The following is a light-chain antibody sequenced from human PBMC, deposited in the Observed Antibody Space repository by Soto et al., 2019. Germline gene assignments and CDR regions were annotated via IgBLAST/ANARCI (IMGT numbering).Light chain of an antibody. CDR1: QTVSDNY. J-gene: IGKJ1*01. CDR3: QQYGSSTRT. V-gene: IGKV3-20*01. Sequence: EIVLTQSPGTLALSPGEGATIPXWASQTVSDNYLAWYQQRPGXAPSXXXDGXSSRATGIPDRLSGSGSATDFTLTISRLEPEYFAVYYCQQYGSSTRTFGQGTKVDIK. CDR2: GXS.